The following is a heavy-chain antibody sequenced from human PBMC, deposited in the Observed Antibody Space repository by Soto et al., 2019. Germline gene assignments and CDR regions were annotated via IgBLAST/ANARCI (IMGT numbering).Heavy chain of an antibody. Sequence: PGGSLRLSCAASGFTFRSYSMNWVRQAPGKGLEWVSSISSSSSYIYYADSVKGRFTISRDNAKNSLYLQMNSLRAEDTAVYYCAREYYDFWSGRNHDAFDIWGQGTMVTVSS. CDR3: AREYYDFWSGRNHDAFDI. CDR1: GFTFRSYS. V-gene: IGHV3-21*01. CDR2: ISSSSSYI. J-gene: IGHJ3*02. D-gene: IGHD3-3*01.